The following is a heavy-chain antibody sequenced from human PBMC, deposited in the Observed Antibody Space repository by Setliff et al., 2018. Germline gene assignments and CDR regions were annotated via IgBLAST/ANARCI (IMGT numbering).Heavy chain of an antibody. Sequence: ASVKVSCKVSGYTLTELSMHWVRQAPGKGLEWMGGFDPEDGETIYAQKFQGRVTMTEDASTDTAYMELSSLRSEDTAVYYCATLAFTYYYDSSGYYPHDYWGQGTLVTVSS. CDR1: GYTLTELS. CDR2: FDPEDGET. CDR3: ATLAFTYYYDSSGYYPHDY. J-gene: IGHJ4*02. V-gene: IGHV1-24*01. D-gene: IGHD3-22*01.